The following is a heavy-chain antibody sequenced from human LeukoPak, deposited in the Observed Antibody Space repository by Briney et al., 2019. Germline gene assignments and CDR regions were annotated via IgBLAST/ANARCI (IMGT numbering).Heavy chain of an antibody. CDR2: IRFDGSNK. Sequence: GGSLRLSCAASGFTFSSYGMHWVRQAPGKGLEWVAFIRFDGSNKYYADSVKGRFVISRDNSKNTLYLQMNSLRAEDTAVYYCAKRVRYGSGNYYFDYWGQGTLVTVSS. V-gene: IGHV3-30*02. J-gene: IGHJ4*02. CDR1: GFTFSSYG. CDR3: AKRVRYGSGNYYFDY. D-gene: IGHD3-10*01.